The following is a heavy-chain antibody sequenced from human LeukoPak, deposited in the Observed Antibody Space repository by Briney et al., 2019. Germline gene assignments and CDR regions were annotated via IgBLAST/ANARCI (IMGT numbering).Heavy chain of an antibody. CDR2: IYSGGST. V-gene: IGHV3-66*02. CDR3: ARDHRNYFDY. D-gene: IGHD3-16*02. Sequence: GGSLRLSCAASGFTFSNAWMSWVRQAPGKGLEWVSVIYSGGSTYYADSVKGRFTISRDNSKNTLYLQMNSLRAEDTAVYYCARDHRNYFDYWGQGTLVTVSS. CDR1: GFTFSNAW. J-gene: IGHJ4*02.